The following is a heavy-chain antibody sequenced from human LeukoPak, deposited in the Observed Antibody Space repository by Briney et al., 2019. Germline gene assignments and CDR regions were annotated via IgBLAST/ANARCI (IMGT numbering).Heavy chain of an antibody. V-gene: IGHV3-7*01. CDR1: GFTFSSYW. J-gene: IGHJ5*02. Sequence: GGSLRLSCAAASGFTFSSYWMSWVRQAPGRGLECVANIKQDGSEKYYVDSAKGRFTISRDNAKNSLYLQMNSLRAEDTAVYYCARGEVGYFHGSGILWSWGQGTLVTVSS. D-gene: IGHD3-10*01. CDR3: ARGEVGYFHGSGILWS. CDR2: IKQDGSEK.